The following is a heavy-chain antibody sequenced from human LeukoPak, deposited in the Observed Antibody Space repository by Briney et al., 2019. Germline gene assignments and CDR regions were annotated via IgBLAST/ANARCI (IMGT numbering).Heavy chain of an antibody. D-gene: IGHD1-26*01. CDR3: AIRYSGSYNDY. CDR2: IYPVDSDT. Sequence: GESLKISGKGSGYSFASHWIGWVRQMPGKGLEWMGIIYPVDSDTRYSPSFQGHVTISADKSISTAYLQWSGLKASDTAMYYCAIRYSGSYNDYWGQGTQVTVSS. CDR1: GYSFASHW. V-gene: IGHV5-51*01. J-gene: IGHJ4*02.